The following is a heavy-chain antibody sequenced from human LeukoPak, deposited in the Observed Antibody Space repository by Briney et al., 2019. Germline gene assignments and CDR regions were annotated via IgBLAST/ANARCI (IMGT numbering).Heavy chain of an antibody. CDR1: GYTFTSYG. Sequence: RASVKASCKASGYTFTSYGISWVRQAPGQGLEWMGWISAYNGNTNYAQKPQGRVTMTTDTSTSTAYIELRRRRSDAPAAYYCSRNRSTTGWFDPWGQRTLVTVS. J-gene: IGHJ5*02. CDR2: ISAYNGNT. CDR3: SRNRSTTGWFDP. D-gene: IGHD4-17*01. V-gene: IGHV1-18*01.